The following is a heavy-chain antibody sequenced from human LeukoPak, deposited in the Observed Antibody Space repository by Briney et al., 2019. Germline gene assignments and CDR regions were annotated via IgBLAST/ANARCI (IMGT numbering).Heavy chain of an antibody. J-gene: IGHJ4*02. CDR1: GYTFTGYY. V-gene: IGHV1-2*02. CDR3: VADSMVRDED. Sequence: GASVKVSCKASGYTFTGYYMHWVRQAPGQGLEWMGWINPNSGGTNYAQKFQGRVTMTRDTSISTAYVELSRLRSYDTAVYYCVADSMVRDEDWGQGTLVTVSS. CDR2: INPNSGGT. D-gene: IGHD3-10*01.